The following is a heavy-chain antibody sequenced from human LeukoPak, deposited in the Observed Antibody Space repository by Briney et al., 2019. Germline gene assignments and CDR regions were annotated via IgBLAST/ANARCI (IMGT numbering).Heavy chain of an antibody. V-gene: IGHV3-21*01. J-gene: IGHJ4*02. D-gene: IGHD3-10*01. CDR2: ISSSSSYI. CDR1: GFTFSSYS. CDR3: ATVVGGSYYLAVDY. Sequence: GGSLRLSCAASGFTFSSYSVNWVRQAPGKGLEWVSSISSSSSYIYYVDSVKGRFTISRDNAKNSLYLQMNSLRAEDTAVYYCATVVGGSYYLAVDYWGQGTLVTVSS.